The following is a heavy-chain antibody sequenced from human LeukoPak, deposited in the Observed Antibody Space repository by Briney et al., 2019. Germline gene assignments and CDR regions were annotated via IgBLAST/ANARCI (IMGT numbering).Heavy chain of an antibody. CDR1: GFTFSPYN. CDR3: ARFYYYDSSGFDC. CDR2: ISASSTYI. J-gene: IGHJ4*02. D-gene: IGHD3-22*01. Sequence: PGGSLRLSCVASGFTFSPYNMHWVRQAPGKGLEWVSAISASSTYIYYADSVKGRFTVSRDNARDSLYLQMNSLRAEDTAVYYCARFYYYDSSGFDCWGQGTLVTVSS. V-gene: IGHV3-21*01.